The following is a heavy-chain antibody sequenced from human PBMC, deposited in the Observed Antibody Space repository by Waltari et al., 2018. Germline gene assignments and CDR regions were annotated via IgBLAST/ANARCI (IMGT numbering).Heavy chain of an antibody. CDR3: ARDARDWEAVANTYFDS. J-gene: IGHJ4*02. CDR1: GGPFSGYY. D-gene: IGHD6-19*01. V-gene: IGHV4-34*02. Sequence: QVQLQQWGAGLLKPSETLSLTCAVYGGPFSGYYWSWIRQPPGKGLEWIGEVDHSGSGHYSPSLKRRATISVDTSKKQFSLTLTSVTAADTAVYYCARDARDWEAVANTYFDSWGQGTPVAVSS. CDR2: VDHSGSG.